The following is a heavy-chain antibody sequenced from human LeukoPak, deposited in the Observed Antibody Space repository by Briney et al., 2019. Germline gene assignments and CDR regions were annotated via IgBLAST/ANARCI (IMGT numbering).Heavy chain of an antibody. V-gene: IGHV4-59*08. CDR1: GGSISSYY. Sequence: SETLSLTCTVSGGSISSYYWSWIRQPPGKGLEWIGYIYYSGSTNYNPSLKSRVTISVDTSKNQFSLKLSSVTAADTAVYYCARRRYSGYGPVGDYFDYWGQGTLVTVSS. J-gene: IGHJ4*02. CDR2: IYYSGST. D-gene: IGHD5-12*01. CDR3: ARRRYSGYGPVGDYFDY.